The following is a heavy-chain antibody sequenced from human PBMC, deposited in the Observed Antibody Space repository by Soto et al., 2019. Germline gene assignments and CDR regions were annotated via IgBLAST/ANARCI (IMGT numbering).Heavy chain of an antibody. V-gene: IGHV3-30-3*01. CDR2: ISYDGSNK. D-gene: IGHD6-6*01. J-gene: IGHJ6*02. Sequence: QVQLVESGGGVVQPGRSLRLSCAASGFTFSSYAMYWVRQAPGKGLEWVAVISYDGSNKYYADSVKGRFTISRDNSKNTLYLQMNSLRAEDTAVYYCARDWRRAARRYYYYYGMDVWGQGTTVTVSS. CDR3: ARDWRRAARRYYYYYGMDV. CDR1: GFTFSSYA.